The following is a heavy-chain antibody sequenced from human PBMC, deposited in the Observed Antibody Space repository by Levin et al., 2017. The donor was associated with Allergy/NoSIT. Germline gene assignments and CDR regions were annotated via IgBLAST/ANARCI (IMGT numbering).Heavy chain of an antibody. CDR2: IYYSGST. CDR3: ARGVWFLQNIDY. Sequence: SETLSLTCTVSGGSISSGGYYWSWIRQHPGKGLEWIGYIYYSGSTYYNPSLKSRVTISVDTSKNQFSLKLSSVTAADTAVYYCARGVWFLQNIDYWGQGTLVTVSS. J-gene: IGHJ4*02. V-gene: IGHV4-31*03. D-gene: IGHD3-10*01. CDR1: GGSISSGGYY.